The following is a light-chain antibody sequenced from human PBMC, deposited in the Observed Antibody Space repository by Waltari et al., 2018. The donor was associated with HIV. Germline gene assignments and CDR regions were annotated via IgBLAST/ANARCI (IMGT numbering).Light chain of an antibody. J-gene: IGLJ3*02. V-gene: IGLV4-69*01. Sequence: QLVLTQSPSASASLGASVKLTCTLSSGHANYAIAWHQLQPGKGPRYLMNVNDDGSHNKWAGIPVRFSGFSSGAERCLIISSIQSHDEAEYYCQTWAPGIRVVGGGTKLTVL. CDR2: VNDDGSH. CDR3: QTWAPGIRV. CDR1: SGHANYA.